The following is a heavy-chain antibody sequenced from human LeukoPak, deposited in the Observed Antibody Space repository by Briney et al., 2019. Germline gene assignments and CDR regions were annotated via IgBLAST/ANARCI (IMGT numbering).Heavy chain of an antibody. Sequence: GGSLRLSCAASGFTFSSYGMHWVRQAPGKVLEYVSAISSNGGSTYYANSVKGRFTISRDNSKNTLYLQMGSLRAEDMAVYYCARDREYYGSGSYGYFDYWGQGTLVTVSS. CDR2: ISSNGGST. J-gene: IGHJ4*02. D-gene: IGHD3-10*01. V-gene: IGHV3-64*01. CDR3: ARDREYYGSGSYGYFDY. CDR1: GFTFSSYG.